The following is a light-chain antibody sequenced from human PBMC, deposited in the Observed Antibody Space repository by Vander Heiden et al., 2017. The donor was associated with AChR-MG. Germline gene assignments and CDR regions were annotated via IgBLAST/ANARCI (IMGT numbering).Light chain of an antibody. CDR1: QSVSSS. V-gene: IGKV3-15*01. Sequence: EIVVTQFPSPMAVSPGERATLTCRASQSVSSSLAWYQQKPGQAPRLLIYGASTRATGIPARFSGSVSGTEFTLTISSLQSKDFAVYYCQQYNNWRPLTFGGGTTVEIK. CDR2: GAS. CDR3: QQYNNWRPLT. J-gene: IGKJ4*01.